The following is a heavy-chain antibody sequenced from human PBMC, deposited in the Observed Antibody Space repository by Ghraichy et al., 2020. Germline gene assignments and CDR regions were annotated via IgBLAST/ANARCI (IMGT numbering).Heavy chain of an antibody. CDR2: IYSGERT. CDR1: GDTISGSSGY. J-gene: IGHJ4*02. V-gene: IGHV4-39*01. Sequence: SETLSLTCSVSGDTISGSSGYWDWIRQSPGKGLEWIGNIYSGERTHYNPSLRSRVTISVDASKSQFSLKLTSVTAADTAVYYCARHETPGWKIDFWGRGILVTVSS. D-gene: IGHD6-19*01. CDR3: ARHETPGWKIDF.